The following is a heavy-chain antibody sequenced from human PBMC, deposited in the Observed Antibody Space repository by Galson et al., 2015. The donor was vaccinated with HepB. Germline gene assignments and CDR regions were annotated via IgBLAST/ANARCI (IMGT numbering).Heavy chain of an antibody. D-gene: IGHD6-13*01. J-gene: IGHJ6*03. CDR2: ISWNSGSI. CDR3: AKDIGSSWYSGDYMDV. Sequence: SLRLSCAASGFTFDDYAMHWVRQAPGKGLEWVSGISWNSGSIGYADSVKGRFTISRDNAKNSLYLQMNSLRAEDTALYYCAKDIGSSWYSGDYMDVWGKGTTVTVSS. CDR1: GFTFDDYA. V-gene: IGHV3-9*01.